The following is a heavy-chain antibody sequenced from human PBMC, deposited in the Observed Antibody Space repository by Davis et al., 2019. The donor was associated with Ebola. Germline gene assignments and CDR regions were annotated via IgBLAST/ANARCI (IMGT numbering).Heavy chain of an antibody. CDR1: GFTFSSYG. D-gene: IGHD3/OR15-3a*01. J-gene: IGHJ6*04. Sequence: PGGSLRLSCAASGFTFSSYGMHWVRQAPGKGLEWVAVISYDGSNKYYADSVKGRFTISRDNSKNTLYLQMNSLRAEDTAVYYCAKDYGFWSGYYQYYYGMDVWGKGTTVTVSS. V-gene: IGHV3-30*18. CDR2: ISYDGSNK. CDR3: AKDYGFWSGYYQYYYGMDV.